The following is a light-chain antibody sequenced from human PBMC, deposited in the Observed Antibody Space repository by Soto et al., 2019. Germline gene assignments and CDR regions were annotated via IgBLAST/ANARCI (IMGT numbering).Light chain of an antibody. Sequence: EIVMTQSPATLSVSPGERATLSCRASQSVSNNLAWYQQQPGQAPRLLIYGASTTATGIPARFSGSGSGTDFTLTISSLEPEDFAVYYCHQRQSWPRTFGQGTKVDIK. CDR2: GAS. J-gene: IGKJ1*01. CDR3: HQRQSWPRT. V-gene: IGKV3-15*01. CDR1: QSVSNN.